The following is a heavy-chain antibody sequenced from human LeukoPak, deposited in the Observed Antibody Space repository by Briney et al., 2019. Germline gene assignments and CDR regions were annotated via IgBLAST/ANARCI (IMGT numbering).Heavy chain of an antibody. CDR3: AGGFFYCVDV. D-gene: IGHD2-21*01. J-gene: IGHJ6*02. Sequence: SETLSLTCAVYGGSFSGYYWSWIRQPPGKGLEWIGEINHSGSTNYNPSLKSRVTISVDTSKNQFSLKLSSVTAADTAVYYCAGGFFYCVDVWGQGTTVTVSS. CDR2: INHSGST. V-gene: IGHV4-34*01. CDR1: GGSFSGYY.